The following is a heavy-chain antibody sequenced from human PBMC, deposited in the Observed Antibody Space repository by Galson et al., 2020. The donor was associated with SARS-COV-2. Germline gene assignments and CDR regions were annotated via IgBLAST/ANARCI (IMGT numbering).Heavy chain of an antibody. Sequence: GESLKISCAASGFTFTTYWMHWVRQAPGKGLEWVSHISDDGSGTSYTDSVQGRFTISRDNAKNTLFLQMNSLRAEDTAVYYCYGYYSRPLDYWGQGTLVTVSS. CDR2: ISDDGSGT. J-gene: IGHJ4*02. D-gene: IGHD5-18*01. CDR3: YGYYSRPLDY. CDR1: GFTFTTYW. V-gene: IGHV3-74*01.